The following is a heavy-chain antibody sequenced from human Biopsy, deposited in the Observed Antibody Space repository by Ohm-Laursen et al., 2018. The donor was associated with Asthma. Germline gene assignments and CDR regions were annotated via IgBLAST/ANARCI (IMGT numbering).Heavy chain of an antibody. J-gene: IGHJ3*02. CDR2: INAGNGNT. CDR3: ARTYYDFLTGQVIDAFAI. Sequence: VASVKVSCNASGYTFISYAIHWVRQAPGQRLEWMGWINAGNGNTKYPQKFQGRVTITRDTSASTAYMELSSLRSEDTAVYYCARTYYDFLTGQVIDAFAIWGQGTMVTVSS. D-gene: IGHD3-9*01. V-gene: IGHV1-3*01. CDR1: GYTFISYA.